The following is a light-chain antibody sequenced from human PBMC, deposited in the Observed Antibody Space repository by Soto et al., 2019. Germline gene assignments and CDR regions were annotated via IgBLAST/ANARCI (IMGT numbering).Light chain of an antibody. V-gene: IGKV1-27*01. CDR3: RNSGNAPNT. Sequence: DIRMTQSPSSLSASVGDRVTITCRASQAINNYLAWYQQKPGQVPKLLIYDASTLQSGVQSRFRGSGSGTVFTLTISRLRSEDGATYYCRNSGNAPNTFGQGTRLEIK. CDR2: DAS. J-gene: IGKJ2*01. CDR1: QAINNY.